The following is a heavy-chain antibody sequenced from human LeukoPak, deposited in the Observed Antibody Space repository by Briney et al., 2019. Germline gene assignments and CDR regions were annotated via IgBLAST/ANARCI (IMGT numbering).Heavy chain of an antibody. CDR1: GYTFTSYG. CDR2: ISAYNGNT. D-gene: IGHD2-15*01. Sequence: ASVKVSCKASGYTFTSYGISWVRQAPGQGLEWMGWISAYNGNTNYAQKLQGRVTMTTDTSTSTAYMELRSLRSDDTAVYYCARVRHTPVLGYYYYTDVWGKGTTVTISS. J-gene: IGHJ6*03. CDR3: ARVRHTPVLGYYYYTDV. V-gene: IGHV1-18*01.